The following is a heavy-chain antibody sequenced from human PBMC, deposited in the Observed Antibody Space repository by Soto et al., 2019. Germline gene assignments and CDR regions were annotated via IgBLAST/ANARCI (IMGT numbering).Heavy chain of an antibody. CDR3: ARDYYYDSSGYRSDY. Sequence: GASVKVSCKASGYTFTSYAMHWVRQAPGQRLEWMGWINAGNGNTKYSQKFQGRVTITRDKSTSTAYMELSSLRSEDTAVYYCARDYYYDSSGYRSDYWGQGTLVTVSS. CDR1: GYTFTSYA. CDR2: INAGNGNT. J-gene: IGHJ4*02. D-gene: IGHD3-22*01. V-gene: IGHV1-3*01.